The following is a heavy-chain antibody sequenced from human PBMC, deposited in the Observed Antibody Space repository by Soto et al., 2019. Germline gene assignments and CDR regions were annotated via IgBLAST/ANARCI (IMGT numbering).Heavy chain of an antibody. CDR2: ISAYNGNT. CDR3: ARDQPQYYYDSSGYFDY. V-gene: IGHV1-18*01. J-gene: IGHJ4*02. Sequence: ASVKVSCKASGYTLTSYGISWVRQAPGQGLEWMGWISAYNGNTNYAQKLQGRVTMTTDTSTSTAYMELRSLRSDDTAVYYCARDQPQYYYDSSGYFDYWGQGTLVTVSS. CDR1: GYTLTSYG. D-gene: IGHD3-22*01.